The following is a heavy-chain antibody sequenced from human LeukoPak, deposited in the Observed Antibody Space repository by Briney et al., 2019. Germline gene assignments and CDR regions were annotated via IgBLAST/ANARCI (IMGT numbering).Heavy chain of an antibody. CDR2: IYYSGST. CDR1: GGSISRSSYY. Sequence: SETLSLTCSVSGGSISRSSYYWGWIRQPPGKGLEWIGTIYYSGSTYYNPSLKSRVTISVDTSKNQFSLKLSSVTAADTAVYYCARRLDTAMVHIDYWGQGTLVTVSS. J-gene: IGHJ4*02. D-gene: IGHD5-18*01. V-gene: IGHV4-39*01. CDR3: ARRLDTAMVHIDY.